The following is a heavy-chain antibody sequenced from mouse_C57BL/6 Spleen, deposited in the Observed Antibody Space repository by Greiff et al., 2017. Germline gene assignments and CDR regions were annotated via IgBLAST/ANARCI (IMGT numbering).Heavy chain of an antibody. J-gene: IGHJ2*01. Sequence: QVQLQQPGAELVKPGASVKLSCKASGYTFTSYWMHWVKQRPGQGLEWIGMIHPNSGSTNYNEKFKSEATLTVDKSSSTAYMQLSSLTSEDSAVYYCARDYYGIDYWGQGTTLTVSS. CDR1: GYTFTSYW. CDR3: ARDYYGIDY. D-gene: IGHD1-1*01. V-gene: IGHV1-64*01. CDR2: IHPNSGST.